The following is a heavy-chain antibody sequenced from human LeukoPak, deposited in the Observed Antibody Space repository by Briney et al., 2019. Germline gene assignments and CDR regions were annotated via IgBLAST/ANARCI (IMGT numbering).Heavy chain of an antibody. V-gene: IGHV4-4*07. Sequence: PSETLSLTCTVSGGSISSYYWSWIRQPAGKGLEWIGRIYTSGSTNYNPSLKSRVTMSVDTSKNQFSLKLSSVTAADTAVYYYARQGLVQLERSRGYYFDYWGQGTLVTVSS. CDR3: ARQGLVQLERSRGYYFDY. J-gene: IGHJ4*02. CDR2: IYTSGST. CDR1: GGSISSYY. D-gene: IGHD1-1*01.